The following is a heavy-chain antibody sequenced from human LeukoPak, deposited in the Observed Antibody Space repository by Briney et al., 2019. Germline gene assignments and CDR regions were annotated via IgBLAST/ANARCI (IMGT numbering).Heavy chain of an antibody. CDR1: GGSISSGSYY. J-gene: IGHJ5*02. V-gene: IGHV4-61*02. D-gene: IGHD6-19*01. CDR2: IYTSGST. Sequence: SETLSLSCTVSGGSISSGSYYWNWIRQPAGTGLEWIGRIYTSGSTNYHPSLKNRVTISVDTSKNQFSLRLTSVTAADTAVYHCAGGGIAVAHLASSWLDPWGQGMLVTVSS. CDR3: AGGGIAVAHLASSWLDP.